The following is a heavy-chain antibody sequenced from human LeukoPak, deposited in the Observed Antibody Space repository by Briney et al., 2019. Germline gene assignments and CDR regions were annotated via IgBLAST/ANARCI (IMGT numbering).Heavy chain of an antibody. CDR2: INTDGSST. V-gene: IGHV3-74*01. CDR3: ARMRSGSPWYYYYMDV. CDR1: GFTFSSYW. Sequence: PGGSLRLSCAASGFTFSSYWMSWVRQAPGKGLVWVSRINTDGSSTSYADSVKGRFTISRDNAKNTLYLQMNSLRAEDTAVYYCARMRSGSPWYYYYMDVWGKGTTVTVSS. J-gene: IGHJ6*03. D-gene: IGHD1-26*01.